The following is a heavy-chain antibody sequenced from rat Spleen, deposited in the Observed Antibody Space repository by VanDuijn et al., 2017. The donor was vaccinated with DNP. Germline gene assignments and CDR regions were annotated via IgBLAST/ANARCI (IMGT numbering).Heavy chain of an antibody. V-gene: IGHV5S23*01. Sequence: EVQLVESGGGLVRPGNSLRLSCAASGFIFSDYGMAWVRQAPTKGLEWVASITNSGGSTYYRDSVKGRFTISRDNAKSTLYLQMDSLRSEDSATYYCTTRGIYGGYDYWGQGVMVTVSS. CDR3: TTRGIYGGYDY. CDR2: ITNSGGST. CDR1: GFIFSDYG. J-gene: IGHJ2*01. D-gene: IGHD1-11*01.